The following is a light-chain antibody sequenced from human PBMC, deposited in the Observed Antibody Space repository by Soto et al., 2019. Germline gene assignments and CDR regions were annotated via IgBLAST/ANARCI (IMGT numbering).Light chain of an antibody. V-gene: IGKV1-5*01. CDR3: QQYNSYLHT. J-gene: IGKJ2*01. CDR2: DAS. CDR1: QSITKW. Sequence: DIQMTQSPSTLSASVGDRVTITCRARQSITKWLAWYQQKPGKAPKLLISDASKKESGVPSRFSVSGSGTEFPLTISSLHPDDFATYYCQQYNSYLHTFGQGTKLEIK.